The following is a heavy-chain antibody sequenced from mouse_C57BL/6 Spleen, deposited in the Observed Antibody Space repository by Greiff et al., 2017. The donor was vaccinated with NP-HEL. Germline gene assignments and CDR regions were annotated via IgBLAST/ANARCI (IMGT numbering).Heavy chain of an antibody. CDR3: ARPHYKYAAWYYFDC. D-gene: IGHD2-14*01. CDR1: GFSLSTFGMG. V-gene: IGHV8-8*01. J-gene: IGHJ2*01. CDR2: IWWDDDK. Sequence: QVTLKVSGPGILQPSQTLSLTCSFSGFSLSTFGMGVVWIRQPSGMGLEWLAHIWWDDDKYYNPALKRRLTISKDTSKNQAFFTMSMGDTAETATYYSARPHYKYAAWYYFDCWGEGTTLTVSS.